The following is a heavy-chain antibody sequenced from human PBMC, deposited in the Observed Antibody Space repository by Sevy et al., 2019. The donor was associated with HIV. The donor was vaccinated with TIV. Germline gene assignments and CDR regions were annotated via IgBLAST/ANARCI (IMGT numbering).Heavy chain of an antibody. Sequence: GGSLRLSCAASGFTFSRYWMSWVRQAPGEGLEWVANIKQDGTEKYYVDSVKGRFTISRDNAKKSLFLQMNSLRAEDTAVYYCVKNRDDSSGFGMDVWGQGTTVTVSS. CDR1: GFTFSRYW. CDR3: VKNRDDSSGFGMDV. CDR2: IKQDGTEK. D-gene: IGHD5-12*01. J-gene: IGHJ6*02. V-gene: IGHV3-7*01.